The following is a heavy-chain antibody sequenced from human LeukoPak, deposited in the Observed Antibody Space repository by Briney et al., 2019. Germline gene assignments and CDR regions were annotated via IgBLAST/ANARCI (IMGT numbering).Heavy chain of an antibody. V-gene: IGHV4-34*01. CDR3: ATTRLLWFGELFHNWFDP. CDR1: GGSFSGYY. D-gene: IGHD3-10*01. CDR2: INHSGST. Sequence: SGTLSLTCAVYGGSFSGYYWSWIRQPPGKGLEWIGEINHSGSTNYNPSLKSRVTISVDTSKNQFSLKLSSVTAADTAVYYCATTRLLWFGELFHNWFDPWGQGTLVTVSS. J-gene: IGHJ5*02.